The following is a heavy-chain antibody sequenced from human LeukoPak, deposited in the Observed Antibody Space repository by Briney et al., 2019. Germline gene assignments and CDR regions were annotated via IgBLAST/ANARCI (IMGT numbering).Heavy chain of an antibody. J-gene: IGHJ4*02. CDR3: ARDQEAFDY. V-gene: IGHV1-46*01. CDR1: GYSFTSNY. CDR2: IYPRDGST. Sequence: ASVKVTCKPSGYSFTSNYVRRVRQAPGQGLEWMGMIYPRDGSTSYAQKFQGRVTVTRDTSTSTVHMELSGLRSEDTAVYYCARDQEAFDYWGQGTLVTVSS.